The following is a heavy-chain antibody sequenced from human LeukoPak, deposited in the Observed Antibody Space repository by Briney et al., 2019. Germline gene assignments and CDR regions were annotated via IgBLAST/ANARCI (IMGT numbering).Heavy chain of an antibody. CDR1: GFTFSSYA. CDR2: ISGSGVST. CDR3: ARGTIGVAGTLDF. V-gene: IGHV3-23*01. D-gene: IGHD6-19*01. J-gene: IGHJ4*02. Sequence: PGGSLRLSCAASGFTFSSYAMTWVRQAPGKGLEWVSGISGSGVSTYYADFVKGRFTISRDNSKNTLYLQMNSLRADDTAVYYCARGTIGVAGTLDFWGQGTLVTVSS.